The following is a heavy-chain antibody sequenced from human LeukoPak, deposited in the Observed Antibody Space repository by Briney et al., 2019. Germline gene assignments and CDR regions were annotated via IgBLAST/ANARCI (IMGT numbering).Heavy chain of an antibody. CDR1: GFTFSSYS. V-gene: IGHV3-21*01. CDR2: ISSSSSYI. Sequence: PGGSLRLSCAASGFTFSSYSMNWVRQAPGKGLEWVSSISSSSSYIYYADSVKGRFTISRDNAKNSLYLQMNSLRAEDTAVYYCARARNQWELPVFDYWGQGTLVTVSS. D-gene: IGHD1-26*01. J-gene: IGHJ4*02. CDR3: ARARNQWELPVFDY.